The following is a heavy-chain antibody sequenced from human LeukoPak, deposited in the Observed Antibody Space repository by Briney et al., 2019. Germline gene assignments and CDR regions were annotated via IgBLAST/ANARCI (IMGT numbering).Heavy chain of an antibody. D-gene: IGHD2-21*02. CDR3: AKVTATTFDY. J-gene: IGHJ4*02. CDR1: GYTFTGYY. Sequence: ASVKVSCKASGYTFTGYYIHWVRQAPGQGLEWMGRIHPNRGNTNYAQEFQGRVTMTRDTSISTAYMELNRLTSDDTAVYYCAKVTATTFDYWGQGTLVTVSS. V-gene: IGHV1-2*06. CDR2: IHPNRGNT.